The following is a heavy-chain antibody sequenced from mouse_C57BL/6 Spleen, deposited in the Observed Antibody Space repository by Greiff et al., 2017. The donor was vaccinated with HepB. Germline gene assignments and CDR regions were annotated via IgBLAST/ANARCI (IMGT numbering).Heavy chain of an antibody. CDR1: GYTFTSYW. CDR3: ARGKYSNYAMDY. Sequence: QVQLQQPGTELVKPGASVKLSCKASGYTFTSYWMHWVKQRPGQGLEWIGNINPSNGGTKYNEKFKSKATLTVDKPSSTAYMQLSSLTSEDSAVYYCARGKYSNYAMDYWGQGPSVTVSS. D-gene: IGHD2-5*01. J-gene: IGHJ4*01. V-gene: IGHV1-53*01. CDR2: INPSNGGT.